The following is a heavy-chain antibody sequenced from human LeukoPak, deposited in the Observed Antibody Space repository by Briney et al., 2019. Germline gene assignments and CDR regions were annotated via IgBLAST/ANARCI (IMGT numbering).Heavy chain of an antibody. J-gene: IGHJ4*02. CDR2: IYESGRT. D-gene: IGHD6-13*01. CDR1: GGSISSGYHY. Sequence: SETLSLTCTVSGGSISSGYHYWGWIRQPPGKGLEWIGSIYESGRTHYNPSLRSRITISVDTSKNQFSLELSSVTAADTAVYYCARGDSSSWSLFDYWGPGTLVTVSS. CDR3: ARGDSSSWSLFDY. V-gene: IGHV4-39*01.